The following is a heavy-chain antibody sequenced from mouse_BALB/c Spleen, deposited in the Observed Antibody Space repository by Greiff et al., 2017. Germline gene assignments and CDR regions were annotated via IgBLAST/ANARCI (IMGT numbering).Heavy chain of an antibody. V-gene: IGHV3-2*02. CDR1: GYSITSDYA. CDR3: ARQLAY. Sequence: EVKLMESGPGLVKPSQSLSLTCTVTGYSITSDYAWNWIRQFPGNKLEWMGYISYSGSTSYNPSLKSRISITRDTSKNQFFLQLNSVTTEDTATYYCARQLAYWGQGTLVTVSA. CDR2: ISYSGST. J-gene: IGHJ3*01.